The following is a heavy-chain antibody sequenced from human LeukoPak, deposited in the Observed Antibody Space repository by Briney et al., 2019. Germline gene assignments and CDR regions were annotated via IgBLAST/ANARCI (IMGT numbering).Heavy chain of an antibody. CDR1: GFTFSSYS. D-gene: IGHD1-26*01. V-gene: IGHV3-21*01. J-gene: IGHJ4*02. Sequence: GGSLRLSCAASGFTFSSYSMNWVRQAPGKGLEWVSSISSSSSYIYYADSVKGRFTISRDNAKNSLYLQMNSLRAEDTAVYYCARESRSGSHGDYWGQGTLVTVSS. CDR3: ARESRSGSHGDY. CDR2: ISSSSSYI.